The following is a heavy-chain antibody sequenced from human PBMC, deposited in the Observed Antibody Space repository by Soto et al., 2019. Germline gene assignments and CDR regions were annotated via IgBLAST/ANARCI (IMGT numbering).Heavy chain of an antibody. J-gene: IGHJ4*02. CDR1: GFTFSSYG. D-gene: IGHD2-15*01. CDR3: AKSLGYCSGGSCYRSYYFDY. V-gene: IGHV3-30*18. Sequence: GGSLRLSCAASGFTFSSYGMHWVRQAPGKGLEWVAVISYDGSNKYYADSVKGRFTISRDNSKNTLYLQMNSLRAEDTAVYYCAKSLGYCSGGSCYRSYYFDYWGQGTLVTVSS. CDR2: ISYDGSNK.